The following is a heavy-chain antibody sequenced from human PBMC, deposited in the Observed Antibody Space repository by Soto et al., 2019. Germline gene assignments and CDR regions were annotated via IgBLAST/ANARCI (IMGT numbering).Heavy chain of an antibody. D-gene: IGHD3-9*01. V-gene: IGHV1-69*13. CDR3: ARDLKSVPILTGYYNSYYYYGMDV. J-gene: IGHJ6*02. CDR2: IIPIFGTA. Sequence: ASVKVCCKASGGTFSSYAISWVRQAPGQGLEWMGGIIPIFGTANYAQKFQGRVTITADESTSTAYMELSSLRSEDTAVYYCARDLKSVPILTGYYNSYYYYGMDVWGQGTTVTVSS. CDR1: GGTFSSYA.